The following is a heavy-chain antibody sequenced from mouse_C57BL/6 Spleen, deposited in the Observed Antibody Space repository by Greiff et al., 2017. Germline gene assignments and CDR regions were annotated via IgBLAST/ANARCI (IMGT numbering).Heavy chain of an antibody. Sequence: VKLVESGPGLVQPSQSLSITCTVSGFSLTSYGVHWVRQSPGKGLEWLGVIWSGGSTDYNAAFISRQSISKDNSKSQVFFKMNSLQADDTAIYYCARNSPDYYGSGGTWFAYWGQGTLVTVSA. CDR1: GFSLTSYG. CDR2: IWSGGST. CDR3: ARNSPDYYGSGGTWFAY. V-gene: IGHV2-2*01. J-gene: IGHJ3*01. D-gene: IGHD1-1*01.